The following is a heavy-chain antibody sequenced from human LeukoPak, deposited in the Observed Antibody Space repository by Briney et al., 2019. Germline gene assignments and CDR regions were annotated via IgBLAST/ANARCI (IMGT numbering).Heavy chain of an antibody. CDR2: ISYDGSNK. Sequence: PGRSLRLSCAASGFTFSSYGMHWVRQAPGKGLEWVAVISYDGSNKYYADSVKGRFTISRDDSKSTLFLQMNSLRAEDTAVYYCARESVGADDYWGQGTLVTVSS. D-gene: IGHD1-26*01. J-gene: IGHJ4*02. CDR3: ARESVGADDY. CDR1: GFTFSSYG. V-gene: IGHV3-30*03.